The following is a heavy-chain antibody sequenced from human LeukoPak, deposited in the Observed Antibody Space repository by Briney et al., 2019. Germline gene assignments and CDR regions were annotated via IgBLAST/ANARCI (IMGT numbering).Heavy chain of an antibody. J-gene: IGHJ5*02. CDR3: ARDRVAAAGTGWFDP. V-gene: IGHV3-23*01. CDR1: GFTFSSYA. CDR2: ISGSGGTT. D-gene: IGHD6-13*01. Sequence: PGGSLRLSCAASGFTFSSYAMNWVRQAPGKGLEWISAISGSGGTTYYADSVKGRFTISRDNSKNTLYLQMSSLRAEDTAVYYCARDRVAAAGTGWFDPWGQGTLVTVSS.